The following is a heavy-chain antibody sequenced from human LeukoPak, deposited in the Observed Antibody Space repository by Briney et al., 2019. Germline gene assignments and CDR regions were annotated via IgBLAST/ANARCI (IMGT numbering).Heavy chain of an antibody. V-gene: IGHV3-30-3*01. J-gene: IGHJ1*01. CDR3: ARGSGYFQH. CDR1: GFTFSSYA. CDR2: ISYDGSNK. Sequence: PGRSLRLSCAASGFTFSSYAMHWVRQAPGKGLEWVAVISYDGSNKYYADSVKGRFTISRDNSKNTLYLQMNSLRAEDTAVYYCARGSGYFQHWGQGTLVTVSS.